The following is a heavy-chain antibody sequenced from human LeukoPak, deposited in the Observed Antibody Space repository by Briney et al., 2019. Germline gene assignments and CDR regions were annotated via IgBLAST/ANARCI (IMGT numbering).Heavy chain of an antibody. V-gene: IGHV1-2*02. CDR1: GYTFTSYD. D-gene: IGHD2-2*02. CDR2: INPNSGGT. Sequence: GASVKVSCKASGYTFTSYDINWVRQAPGQGLEWMGWINPNSGGTNYAQKFQGRVTMTRDTSISTAYMELSRLRSDDTAVYYCARVSVRYCSSTSCYTAQQHPGEYWFDPWGQGTLVTVSS. J-gene: IGHJ5*02. CDR3: ARVSVRYCSSTSCYTAQQHPGEYWFDP.